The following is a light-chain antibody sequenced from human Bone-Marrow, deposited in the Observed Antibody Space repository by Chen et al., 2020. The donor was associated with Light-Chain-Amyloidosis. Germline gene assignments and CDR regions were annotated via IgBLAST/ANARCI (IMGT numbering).Light chain of an antibody. J-gene: IGLJ1*01. CDR3: CAYRGGSFPYV. CDR2: EVT. Sequence: QSALTQPASVTGSPGQSITISCTGTSSDVGGYDIVSWYRQHPGKAPKLLIFEVTKRPSGVSNRFSGYKAGNTASLTISGLRTEDAADYYCCAYRGGSFPYVFGPGTKVTVL. CDR1: SSDVGGYDI. V-gene: IGLV2-23*02.